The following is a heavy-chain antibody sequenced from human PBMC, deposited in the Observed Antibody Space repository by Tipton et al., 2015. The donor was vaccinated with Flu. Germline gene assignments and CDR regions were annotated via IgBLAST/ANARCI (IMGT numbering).Heavy chain of an antibody. V-gene: IGHV4-59*08. J-gene: IGHJ5*01. Sequence: TLSLTCTVSGGSISSYYWSWIRQPPGKGLEWIAYFYYSGSTNYNPSLKSRVTISVDTSKNQFSLKLSSVTAADTAVYYCARRDYSNYVSEPKNWFDSWGQGALVIVSS. CDR2: FYYSGST. CDR3: ARRDYSNYVSEPKNWFDS. D-gene: IGHD4-11*01. CDR1: GGSISSYY.